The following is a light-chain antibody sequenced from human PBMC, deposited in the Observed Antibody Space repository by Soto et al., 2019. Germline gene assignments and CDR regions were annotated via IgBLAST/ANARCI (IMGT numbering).Light chain of an antibody. J-gene: IGKJ5*01. CDR2: DAS. CDR1: QSVSRY. Sequence: ETVMTQSPATLSVTPGERATLSCRASQSVSRYLAWYQQKPGQAPRLLIYDASNRATGIPARFSGSGSGTDFALTISRLEPEDFAVYYCQQRSNWPITFGQGTRLEI. CDR3: QQRSNWPIT. V-gene: IGKV3-11*01.